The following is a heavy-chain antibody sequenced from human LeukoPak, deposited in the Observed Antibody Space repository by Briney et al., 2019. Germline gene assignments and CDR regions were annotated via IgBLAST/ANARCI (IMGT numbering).Heavy chain of an antibody. J-gene: IGHJ6*02. Sequence: ASVKVSCKASGYTFTSYDINWVRQATGQGLEWMGWMNPNSGNTGYAQKFQGRVTITRNTSISTAYMELSSLRSEDTAVYYCARVDNTIRYSSSWYYYYYGMDVWGQGTTVTVS. CDR1: GYTFTSYD. D-gene: IGHD6-13*01. CDR3: ARVDNTIRYSSSWYYYYYGMDV. CDR2: MNPNSGNT. V-gene: IGHV1-8*01.